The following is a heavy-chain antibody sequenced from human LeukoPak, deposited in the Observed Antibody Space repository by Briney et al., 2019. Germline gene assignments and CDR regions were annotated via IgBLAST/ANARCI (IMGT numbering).Heavy chain of an antibody. CDR3: ATVMGATAFDY. D-gene: IGHD1-26*01. Sequence: ASVKVSCKVSGYTLTELSMHWVRQAPGKGLEWMGGFDPEDGETIYAQKFQGRVTVTEDTSTDTAYMELSSLRSEDTAVYYCATVMGATAFDYWGQGTLVTVSS. CDR1: GYTLTELS. V-gene: IGHV1-24*01. CDR2: FDPEDGET. J-gene: IGHJ4*02.